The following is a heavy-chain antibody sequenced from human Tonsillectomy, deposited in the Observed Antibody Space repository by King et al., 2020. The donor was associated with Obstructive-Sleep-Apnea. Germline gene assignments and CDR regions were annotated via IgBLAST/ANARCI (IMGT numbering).Heavy chain of an antibody. J-gene: IGHJ4*02. Sequence: VQLVESGGGVVQPGRSLRLSCAASGFTFSSYGMHWVRQAPGKGLEWVAVIWYDGSNKYYADSVKGRFTISRDNSKNTLYLQMNSLRAEDTAEYYCAKESLELNEFDYWGQGTLVTVSS. CDR3: AKESLELNEFDY. D-gene: IGHD1-7*01. V-gene: IGHV3-33*06. CDR2: IWYDGSNK. CDR1: GFTFSSYG.